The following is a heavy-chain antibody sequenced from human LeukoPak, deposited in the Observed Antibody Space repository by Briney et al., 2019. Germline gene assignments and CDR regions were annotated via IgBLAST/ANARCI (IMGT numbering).Heavy chain of an antibody. CDR3: AKGKRLLDY. CDR1: GFTFSSYT. D-gene: IGHD6-25*01. J-gene: IGHJ4*02. CDR2: IIGSGSST. Sequence: GGSLRLSCAASGFTFSSYTTTWVRQAPGKGLEWISCIIGSGSSTYYADSVKGRFSVSRDNFQNTLYLQMNSLRAEDTAVYYCAKGKRLLDYWGQGTLVTVSS. V-gene: IGHV3-23*01.